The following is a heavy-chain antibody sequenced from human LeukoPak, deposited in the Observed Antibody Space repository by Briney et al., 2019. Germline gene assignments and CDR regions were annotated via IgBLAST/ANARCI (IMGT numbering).Heavy chain of an antibody. J-gene: IGHJ4*02. D-gene: IGHD7-27*01. CDR2: ISDYGTNI. CDR3: AKAERRRVLGTVDN. Sequence: GGSLRLSCAASGFTLSNFAMHWVRRAPGQGLEWVAVISDYGTNIFYGDSVQGRFSITRDNSRNTVSLQMNSLRVEGTAVYYYAKAERRRVLGTVDNWGQRTLVSVS. V-gene: IGHV3-30*04. CDR1: GFTLSNFA.